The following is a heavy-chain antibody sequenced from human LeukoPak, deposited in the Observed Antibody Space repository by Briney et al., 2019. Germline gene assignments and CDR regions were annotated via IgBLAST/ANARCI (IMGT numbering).Heavy chain of an antibody. V-gene: IGHV3-53*04. Sequence: PGGSLRLSCAASGFTVSSNYMSWVRQAPGKGLEWVSVIYSGGSTYYADSVEGRFTISRHNSKNTLYLQMNSLRAEDTAVYYCARASEGDCSGGSCYSGYYYGMDVWGQGTTVTVSS. CDR1: GFTVSSNY. D-gene: IGHD2-15*01. CDR3: ARASEGDCSGGSCYSGYYYGMDV. CDR2: IYSGGST. J-gene: IGHJ6*02.